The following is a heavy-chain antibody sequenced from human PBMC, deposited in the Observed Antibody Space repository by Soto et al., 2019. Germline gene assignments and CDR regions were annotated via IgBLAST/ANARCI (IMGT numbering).Heavy chain of an antibody. V-gene: IGHV1-69*01. D-gene: IGHD2-2*01. CDR2: IIPIFGTA. CDR1: GGTFSSYA. Sequence: QVQLVQSGAEVKKPGSSVKVSCKASGGTFSSYAISWVRQAPGQGLEWMGGIIPIFGTANYAQKFQGRVTITADESTNTAYMELSSLRSEDTAVYYCARVYCSSTSCKGLYGMDVWGQGTTVTVSS. J-gene: IGHJ6*02. CDR3: ARVYCSSTSCKGLYGMDV.